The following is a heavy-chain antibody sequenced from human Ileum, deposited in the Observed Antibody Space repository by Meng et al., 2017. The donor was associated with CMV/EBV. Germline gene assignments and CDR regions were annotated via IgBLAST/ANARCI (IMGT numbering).Heavy chain of an antibody. CDR1: GASISSSNW. CDR2: VYHSGST. Sequence: QVQLQESGPGLVKPSGTLSLPSAVSGASISSSNWWIWVRQPPGKGLEWIGQVYHSGSTNYNPSLKSRVTISLDKSKSQFSLNLTSVTAADTALYYCARLLTLAPRPIDYWGQGSLVTVSS. J-gene: IGHJ4*02. CDR3: ARLLTLAPRPIDY. V-gene: IGHV4-4*02. D-gene: IGHD6-6*01.